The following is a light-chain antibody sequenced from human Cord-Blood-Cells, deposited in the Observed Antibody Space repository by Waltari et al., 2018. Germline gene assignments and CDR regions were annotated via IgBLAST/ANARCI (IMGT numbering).Light chain of an antibody. V-gene: IGKV4-1*01. CDR1: QSVLYSSNNKNY. CDR2: WAS. CDR3: QQYYSTPPT. Sequence: DIVMTQSPDSLAVSLGERATINCKYSQSVLYSSNNKNYLAWYQQKPGQPPKLLIYWASTRESVVPDRFSGSGSGTDFALTISSLQAEDVSVYYCQQYYSTPPTFGPGTKVDIK. J-gene: IGKJ3*01.